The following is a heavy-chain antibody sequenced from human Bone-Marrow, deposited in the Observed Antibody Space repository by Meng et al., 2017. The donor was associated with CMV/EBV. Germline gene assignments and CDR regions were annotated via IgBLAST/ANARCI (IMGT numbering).Heavy chain of an antibody. CDR2: ILDTGGTT. CDR1: GFTFSDYA. CDR3: AKDARSGWNFDY. Sequence: VQWLEAGGGLVQPGGSLRLSCAASGFTFSDYAMSWVRQAPGKGLEWVSAILDTGGTTYYADSVKGRFTISRDNSQNTLYLQMNSLRAEDTAVYYCAKDARSGWNFDYWGQGTLVTVSS. D-gene: IGHD6-19*01. J-gene: IGHJ4*02. V-gene: IGHV3-23*01.